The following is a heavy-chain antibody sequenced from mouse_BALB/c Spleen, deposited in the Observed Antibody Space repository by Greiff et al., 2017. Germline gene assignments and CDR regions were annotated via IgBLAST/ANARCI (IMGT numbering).Heavy chain of an antibody. CDR2: INSNGGST. CDR1: GFTFSSYG. CDR3: ARFMIDYAMDY. J-gene: IGHJ4*01. V-gene: IGHV5-6-3*01. Sequence: EVKVVESGGGLVQPGGSLKLSCAASGFTFSSYGMSWVRQTPDKRLELVATINSNGGSTYYPDSVKGRFTISRDNAKNTLYLQMSSLKSEDTAMYYCARFMIDYAMDYWGQGTSVTVSS. D-gene: IGHD2-4*01.